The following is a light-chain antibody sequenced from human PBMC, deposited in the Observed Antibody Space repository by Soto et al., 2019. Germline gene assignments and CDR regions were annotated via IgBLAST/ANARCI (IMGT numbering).Light chain of an antibody. Sequence: DIQMTQSPSSLSASVGDTVTITCRASQGISTFLNWYQHKPGEAPKLLIYTASSLQSWVPSRFSGRGSGTDFALTISSLQPEDFATYYCQQSYTTLMWTFGQGTKVDIK. J-gene: IGKJ1*01. CDR1: QGISTF. CDR2: TAS. CDR3: QQSYTTLMWT. V-gene: IGKV1-39*01.